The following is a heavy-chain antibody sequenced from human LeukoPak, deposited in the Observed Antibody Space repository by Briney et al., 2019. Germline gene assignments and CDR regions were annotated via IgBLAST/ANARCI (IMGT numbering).Heavy chain of an antibody. D-gene: IGHD3-9*01. CDR1: GYTFTSYY. J-gene: IGHJ5*02. CDR3: ARAGTYYDILTGYLGS. CDR2: INPSGGST. V-gene: IGHV1-46*01. Sequence: ASVKVSCKASGYTFTSYYMHWVRQAPGQGLEWMGIINPSGGSTSYAQKFQGRVTMTRDTSTSTVYMELSSLRSEDTAVYYCARAGTYYDILTGYLGSWGQGTLVTVSS.